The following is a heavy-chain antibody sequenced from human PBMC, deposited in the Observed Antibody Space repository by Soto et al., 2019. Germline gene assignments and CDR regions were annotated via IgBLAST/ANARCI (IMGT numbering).Heavy chain of an antibody. D-gene: IGHD6-13*01. Sequence: GESLKISCKGSGYSFTSYWIGWVRQMPGKGLEWMGIIYPGDSDTRYSPSFQGQVTISADKSISTAYLQWSSLKASDTAMYYCARASAAGKYYYGMDVWGQGTTVTVAS. CDR1: GYSFTSYW. J-gene: IGHJ6*02. CDR2: IYPGDSDT. V-gene: IGHV5-51*01. CDR3: ARASAAGKYYYGMDV.